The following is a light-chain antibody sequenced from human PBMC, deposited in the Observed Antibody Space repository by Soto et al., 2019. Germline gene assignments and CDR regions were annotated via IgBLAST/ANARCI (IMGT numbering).Light chain of an antibody. Sequence: QSALAQPRSVSGSPGQSVTISCTGTSSDVGAYNYVSWYQQHPGKAPKLMTYDVSKRPSGVPDRFSGSKSGNTASLTISGLQAEDEADYYCCSYAGNYSYVFGTGTKATVL. CDR2: DVS. V-gene: IGLV2-11*01. J-gene: IGLJ1*01. CDR1: SSDVGAYNY. CDR3: CSYAGNYSYV.